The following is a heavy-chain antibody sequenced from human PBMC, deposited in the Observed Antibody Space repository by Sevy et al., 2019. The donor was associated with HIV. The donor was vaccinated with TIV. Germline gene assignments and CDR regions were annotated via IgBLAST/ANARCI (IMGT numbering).Heavy chain of an antibody. J-gene: IGHJ4*02. Sequence: SETLSLTCTVSGGSISSYCWSWIRQPPGKGLEWIGYIYYSGSTNYNPSLKSRVTISVDTSKNQFSLKLSSVTAADTAVYYCARLDSSSWYGGDYFDYWGQGTLVTVSS. V-gene: IGHV4-59*12. CDR3: ARLDSSSWYGGDYFDY. CDR2: IYYSGST. D-gene: IGHD6-13*01. CDR1: GGSISSYC.